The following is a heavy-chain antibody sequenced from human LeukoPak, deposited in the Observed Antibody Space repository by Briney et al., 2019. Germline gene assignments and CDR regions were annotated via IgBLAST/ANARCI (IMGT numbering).Heavy chain of an antibody. J-gene: IGHJ4*02. CDR3: ARDRGRLRSDY. Sequence: GGSLRLSCAASGFTFSSYSMNWVRQAPGKGLEWVSYISSSGSTIYYADSVKGRFTISRDNAKNSLYLQMNSLRAEDTAVYYCARDRGRLRSDYWGQGTLVTVSS. V-gene: IGHV3-48*04. CDR1: GFTFSSYS. D-gene: IGHD4-17*01. CDR2: ISSSGSTI.